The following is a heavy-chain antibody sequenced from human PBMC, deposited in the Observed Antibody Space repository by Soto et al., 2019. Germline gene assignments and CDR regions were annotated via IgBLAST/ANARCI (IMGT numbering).Heavy chain of an antibody. V-gene: IGHV1-18*01. CDR1: GYTFTSYG. CDR2: ISAYNGNT. J-gene: IGHJ6*02. CDR3: ARMGIFGVVTEPYYYYGMDV. Sequence: GASVKVSGKASGYTFTSYGISWVRQAPGQGLEWMGWISAYNGNTNYAQKLQGRVTMTTDTSTSTAYMELRSLRSDDTAVYYCARMGIFGVVTEPYYYYGMDVWGQGTTVTVSS. D-gene: IGHD3-3*01.